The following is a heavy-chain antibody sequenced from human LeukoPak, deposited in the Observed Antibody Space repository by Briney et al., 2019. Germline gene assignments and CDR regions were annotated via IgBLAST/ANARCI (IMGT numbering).Heavy chain of an antibody. D-gene: IGHD6-13*01. CDR2: IYHSGST. CDR1: GYSISSGYY. J-gene: IGHJ4*02. Sequence: PSETLSLTCAVSGYSISSGYYWGWIRQPPGKGLEWIGSIYHSGSTYYNPSLKSRVTISVDTSKNQFSLKLSSVTAADTAVYYCARHLGIAAAGLLYYFDYWGRGTLVAVSS. CDR3: ARHLGIAAAGLLYYFDY. V-gene: IGHV4-38-2*01.